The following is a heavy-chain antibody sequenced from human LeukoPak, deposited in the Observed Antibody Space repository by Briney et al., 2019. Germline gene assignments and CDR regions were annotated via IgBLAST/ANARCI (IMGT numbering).Heavy chain of an antibody. CDR2: ISGSGDTI. J-gene: IGHJ6*03. CDR1: GFTFRDYN. D-gene: IGHD3-3*01. Sequence: GGSLRLSCTASGFTFRDYNMNWIRQAPGRGLERISYISGSGDTIYYADSVKGRFTISRDNVKISLYLQMNSLRAGDSAVYYCARRTYYNFWSGYPTSYFYYYYMDVWGKGTTVTVSS. CDR3: ARRTYYNFWSGYPTSYFYYYYMDV. V-gene: IGHV3-11*01.